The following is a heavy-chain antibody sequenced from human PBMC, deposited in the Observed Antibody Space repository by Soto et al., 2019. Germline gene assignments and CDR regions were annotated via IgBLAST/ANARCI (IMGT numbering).Heavy chain of an antibody. CDR1: GYTFTGYY. J-gene: IGHJ4*02. CDR3: ARLKAAGPLYYFDY. Sequence: ASVKVSCKASGYTFTGYYMHWVRQAPGQGLEWMGWINPNSGGTNYAQKFQGWVTMTRDTSINTAYMELSRLRSDDTAVYYCARLKAAGPLYYFDYWGQGTLVTVSS. V-gene: IGHV1-2*04. CDR2: INPNSGGT.